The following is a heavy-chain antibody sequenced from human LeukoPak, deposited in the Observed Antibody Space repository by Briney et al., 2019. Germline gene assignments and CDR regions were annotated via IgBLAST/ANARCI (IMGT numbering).Heavy chain of an antibody. V-gene: IGHV4-39*01. Sequence: SESLSLTCTVAGGSISRSSNYWGWIRQPPGKGLEWIGNIYDSGSTYYNPSLRCRVTISVDTTKNQLSLNLISVTAADTAVYYCARRHCSRTNCYGDAFDIWGRETMVTVSS. J-gene: IGHJ3*02. CDR3: ARRHCSRTNCYGDAFDI. CDR2: IYDSGST. D-gene: IGHD2-2*01. CDR1: GGSISRSSNY.